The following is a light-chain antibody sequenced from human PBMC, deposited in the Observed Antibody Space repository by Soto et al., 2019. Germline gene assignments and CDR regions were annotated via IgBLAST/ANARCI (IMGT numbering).Light chain of an antibody. J-gene: IGKJ1*01. V-gene: IGKV1-6*01. CDR1: QNIGTY. CDR3: LLDYAYFWA. Sequence: IQMTQSPSSLSASVGDRVTITCRASQNIGTYLNWYQQKPGKAPTVLIYTASTLQSGVPSRFSGSGFGTDFTLTINSLQPEDFATYYCLLDYAYFWAFGQGTKVDIK. CDR2: TAS.